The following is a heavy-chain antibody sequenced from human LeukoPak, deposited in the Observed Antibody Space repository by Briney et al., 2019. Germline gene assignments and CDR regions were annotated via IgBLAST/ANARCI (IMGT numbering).Heavy chain of an antibody. D-gene: IGHD5-12*01. V-gene: IGHV4-30-4*08. J-gene: IGHJ4*02. CDR1: GGSISSGDYY. CDR2: IYYSGST. CDR3: ARGSYSGYDLSITHFDY. Sequence: SQTLSLTCTVSGGSISSGDYYWSWIRQPPGKGLEWIGYIYYSGSTYYNPSLKSRVTISVDTSKNQFSLNLSSVTAADTAVYYCARGSYSGYDLSITHFDYWGQGTLVTVSS.